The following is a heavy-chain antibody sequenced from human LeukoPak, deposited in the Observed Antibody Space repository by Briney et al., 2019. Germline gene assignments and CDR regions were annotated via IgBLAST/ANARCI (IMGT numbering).Heavy chain of an antibody. CDR3: ARVSAATIVGATEDY. J-gene: IGHJ4*02. CDR1: GFTFSSYA. D-gene: IGHD1-26*01. V-gene: IGHV4-39*07. CDR2: IYYSGST. Sequence: GSLRLSCAASGFTFSSYAMSWIRQPPGKGLEWIGSIYYSGSTYYNPSLKSRVTISVDTSKNQFSLKLSSVTAADTAVYYCARVSAATIVGATEDYWGQGTLVTVSS.